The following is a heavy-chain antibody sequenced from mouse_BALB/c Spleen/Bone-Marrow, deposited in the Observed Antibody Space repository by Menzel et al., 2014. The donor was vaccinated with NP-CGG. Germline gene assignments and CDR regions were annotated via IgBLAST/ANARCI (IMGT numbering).Heavy chain of an antibody. CDR3: ARWGFSYWYLGV. Sequence: VQLQQSGAELVKPGASVKLSCKASGYTFTSYWMHWVKQRPGQGLEWIGEINPSNGRTNYNEKFKSKATLTVDKSSSTAYIQLSSLTSEDSAVYYCARWGFSYWYLGVWGAGTTVTVSS. V-gene: IGHV1S81*02. CDR1: GYTFTSYW. J-gene: IGHJ1*01. CDR2: INPSNGRT.